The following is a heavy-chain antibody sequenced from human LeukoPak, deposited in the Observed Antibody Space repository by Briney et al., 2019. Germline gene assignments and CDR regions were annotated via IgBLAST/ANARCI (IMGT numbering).Heavy chain of an antibody. CDR2: INPNSGGT. D-gene: IGHD3-16*02. CDR1: GYTFTGYY. Sequence: ASVKVSCKASGYTFTGYYMHWVRQAPGQGLEWMGWINPNSGGTNYAQKFQGRVTMTRDTSISTAYMELSRLRSDDTAVYYCARAFENYDYVWGSYRYFDYWGQGTLVTVSS. V-gene: IGHV1-2*02. CDR3: ARAFENYDYVWGSYRYFDY. J-gene: IGHJ4*02.